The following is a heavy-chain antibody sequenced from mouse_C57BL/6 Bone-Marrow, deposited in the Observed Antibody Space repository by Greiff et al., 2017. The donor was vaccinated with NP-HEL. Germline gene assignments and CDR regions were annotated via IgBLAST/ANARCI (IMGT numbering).Heavy chain of an antibody. Sequence: QVQLQQPGADLVKPGASVKLSCKASGYTFTSYWMHWVKQRPGRGLEWIGRIDPNSGGTKFNEKFKTKATLTVDKPSSTAYMQLSSLTSEDSAVYYCGRYYYGSRGWYFAVWGSGTTVTAAS. J-gene: IGHJ1*01. D-gene: IGHD1-1*01. V-gene: IGHV1-72*01. CDR3: GRYYYGSRGWYFAV. CDR1: GYTFTSYW. CDR2: IDPNSGGT.